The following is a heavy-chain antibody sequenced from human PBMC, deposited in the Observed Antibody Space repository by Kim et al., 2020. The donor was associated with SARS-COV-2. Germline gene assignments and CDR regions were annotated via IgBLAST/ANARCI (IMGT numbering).Heavy chain of an antibody. D-gene: IGHD3-10*01. V-gene: IGHV1-2*02. CDR3: ARDGGVRGVMMTWFVP. CDR1: GYIFTAYF. Sequence: ASVKVSCKASGYIFTAYFVHWVRQAPGQGLEWMGWIDPDSGDTNFAQKFQGRVTMARDTSITTAYMEPSGLRSDDTAIYYCARDGGVRGVMMTWFVPWGQ. CDR2: IDPDSGDT. J-gene: IGHJ5*02.